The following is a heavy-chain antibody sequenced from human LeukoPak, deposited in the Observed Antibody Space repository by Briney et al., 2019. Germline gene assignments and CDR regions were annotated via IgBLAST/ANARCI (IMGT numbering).Heavy chain of an antibody. CDR1: GYTFNIYT. V-gene: IGHV1-3*01. Sequence: ASVKVSCKAYGYTFNIYTMHWVRQAPGQRLEWMGWINAGNGNTKYSQKFQGRVTITRDTFASLAYMELSSLRSEDTAVYYCARADGDYELGYYYGMDVWGQGTTVTVSS. J-gene: IGHJ6*02. CDR3: ARADGDYELGYYYGMDV. CDR2: INAGNGNT. D-gene: IGHD4-17*01.